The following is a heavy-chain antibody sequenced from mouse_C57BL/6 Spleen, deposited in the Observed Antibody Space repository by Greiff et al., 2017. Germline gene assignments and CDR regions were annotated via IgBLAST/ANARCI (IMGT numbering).Heavy chain of an antibody. Sequence: EVQLQQSGPVLVKPGASVKMSCKASGYTFTDYYMNWVKQSHGKSLEWIGVINPYNGGTSYNQKFKGKATLTVDKSSSTAYMGLNSLTSEDSAVYYCARGNSKEARDYWGQGTSVTVSS. V-gene: IGHV1-19*01. J-gene: IGHJ4*01. CDR3: ARGNSKEARDY. D-gene: IGHD2-5*01. CDR1: GYTFTDYY. CDR2: INPYNGGT.